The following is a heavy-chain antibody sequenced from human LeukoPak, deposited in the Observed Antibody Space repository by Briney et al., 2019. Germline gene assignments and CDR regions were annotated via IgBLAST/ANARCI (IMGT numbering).Heavy chain of an antibody. CDR3: ARGRIRYFDYYYGMDV. V-gene: IGHV4-39*07. J-gene: IGHJ6*02. CDR2: IYYSGST. Sequence: SETLSLTCTVSGDSFSSSNYYWGWIRQPPGKGLEWIGTIYYSGSTFYNPSLKSRVTISVDTSKNQFSLKLRSVTAADTAVYYCARGRIRYFDYYYGMDVWGQGTTVTVSS. D-gene: IGHD3-9*01. CDR1: GDSFSSSNYY.